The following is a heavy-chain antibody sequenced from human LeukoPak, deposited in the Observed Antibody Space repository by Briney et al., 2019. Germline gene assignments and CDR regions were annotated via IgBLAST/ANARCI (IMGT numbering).Heavy chain of an antibody. J-gene: IGHJ6*02. CDR1: GFTFSSYG. CDR2: ISYDGSNK. V-gene: IGHV3-30*18. D-gene: IGHD6-6*01. Sequence: GRSLRLSCAASGFTFSSYGMHWVRQAPGKGLEWVAVISYDGSNKYYADSVKGRFTTSRDNSKNTLYLQMNSLRAEDTAVYYCANLESSPDEGRYYYGMDVWGQGTTVTVSS. CDR3: ANLESSPDEGRYYYGMDV.